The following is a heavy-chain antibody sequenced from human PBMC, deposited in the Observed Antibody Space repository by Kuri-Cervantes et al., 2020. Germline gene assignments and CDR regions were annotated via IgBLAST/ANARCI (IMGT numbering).Heavy chain of an antibody. J-gene: IGHJ1*01. D-gene: IGHD3-22*01. CDR1: GFTFSSYG. V-gene: IGHV3-30*03. CDR2: ISYDGSNK. Sequence: GGSLRLSCAASGFTFSSYGMHWVRQAPGKGLEWVAVISYDGSNKYYADSVKGRFTISRDNSKNTLYLQMNSLRAEDTAVYYCARGRTYYYDSSGYYRKEYFQHWVQGTLGT. CDR3: ARGRTYYYDSSGYYRKEYFQH.